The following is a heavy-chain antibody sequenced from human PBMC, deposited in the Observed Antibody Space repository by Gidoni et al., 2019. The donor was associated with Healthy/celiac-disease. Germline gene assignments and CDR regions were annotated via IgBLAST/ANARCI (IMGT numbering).Heavy chain of an antibody. Sequence: QVKLQQWGAGRLKPSETLSLTCAVYGGSFSGYYWSWIRQPPGKGLEWIGEINHSGSTNYNPSLKSRVTISVDTSKNQFSLMLSSVTAADTAVYYCARGLGEGYYYDSSGSIYAGHVDYWGQGTLVTVSS. CDR3: ARGLGEGYYYDSSGSIYAGHVDY. V-gene: IGHV4-34*01. CDR1: GGSFSGYY. J-gene: IGHJ4*02. CDR2: INHSGST. D-gene: IGHD3-22*01.